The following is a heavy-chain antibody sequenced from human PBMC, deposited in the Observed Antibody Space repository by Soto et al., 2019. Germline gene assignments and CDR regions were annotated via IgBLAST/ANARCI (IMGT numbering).Heavy chain of an antibody. J-gene: IGHJ2*01. CDR2: ISSSSSTI. V-gene: IGHV3-48*01. CDR3: APPAASTVKRYWYFDL. Sequence: PGGSLRLSCAASGFTFSSYSMNWVLQAPGKGLEWVSYISSSSSTIYYADSVKGRFTISRDNAKNSLYLQINSLRAEDTAVYYCAPPAASTVKRYWYFDLWGRRTLVPVSS. CDR1: GFTFSSYS. D-gene: IGHD4-17*01.